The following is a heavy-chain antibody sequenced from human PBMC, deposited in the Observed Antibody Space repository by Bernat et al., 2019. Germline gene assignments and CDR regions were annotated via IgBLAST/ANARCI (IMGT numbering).Heavy chain of an antibody. Sequence: QLQLQESGPGLVKPSETLSLTCTVSGGSISSSSYYWGWIRQPPGKGLEWIASIYFSGSTYYNPSLKSRVTISVDTSKNQFSLKLSSVTAADTAVYYCARGQRVRAAFDIWGQGTMVTVSS. CDR1: GGSISSSSYY. V-gene: IGHV4-39*07. CDR2: IYFSGST. J-gene: IGHJ3*02. CDR3: ARGQRVRAAFDI.